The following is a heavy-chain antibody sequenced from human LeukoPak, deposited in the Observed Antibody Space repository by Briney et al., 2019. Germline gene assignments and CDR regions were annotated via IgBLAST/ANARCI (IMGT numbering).Heavy chain of an antibody. V-gene: IGHV4-39*07. CDR1: GGSVSSGNYY. D-gene: IGHD1-26*01. CDR3: ARVPVGATLVDY. Sequence: PSETLSLSCTVSGGSVSSGNYYWSWIRQPPGKGLEWIGEINHSGSTNYNPSLKSRVTISVDTSKNQFSLKLSSVTAADTAVNYCARVPVGATLVDYWGQGTLVTVSS. CDR2: INHSGST. J-gene: IGHJ4*02.